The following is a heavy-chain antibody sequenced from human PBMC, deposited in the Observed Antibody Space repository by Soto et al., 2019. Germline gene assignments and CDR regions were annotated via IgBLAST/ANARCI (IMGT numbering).Heavy chain of an antibody. CDR2: MNPNSGNT. CDR1: GYTFTSYD. Sequence: ASVKVSCKASGYTFTSYDIKWVRQATGQGLEWMGWMNPNSGNTGYAQKFQGRVTMTRNTSISTAYMELSSLRSEDTAVYHCARGTHDSGYDFDYWGQGTLVTVYS. D-gene: IGHD5-12*01. J-gene: IGHJ4*02. V-gene: IGHV1-8*01. CDR3: ARGTHDSGYDFDY.